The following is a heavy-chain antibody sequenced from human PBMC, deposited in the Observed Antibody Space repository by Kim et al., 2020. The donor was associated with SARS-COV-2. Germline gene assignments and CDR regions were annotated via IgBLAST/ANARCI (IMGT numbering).Heavy chain of an antibody. CDR2: I. Sequence: IFRADSLKGRFTISRDNAKNSLYLQMNSLGAEDTAVYYCAREGYYYGLDVWGQGTSVTVSS. J-gene: IGHJ6*02. V-gene: IGHV3-21*01. CDR3: AREGYYYGLDV.